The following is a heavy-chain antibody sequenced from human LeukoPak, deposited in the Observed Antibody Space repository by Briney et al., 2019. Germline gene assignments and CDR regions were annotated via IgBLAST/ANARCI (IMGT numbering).Heavy chain of an antibody. CDR1: GDSVSRNNAA. CDR3: ARGPTDYGDPTWFDP. J-gene: IGHJ5*02. CDR2: TYYSSKWYN. Sequence: SQTLSLTCAISGDSVSRNNAAWNWIRQCPSRGLEWLGRTYYSSKWYNDYALSVKSRITINPDTSKNQFSLQLNSVTPEDTAVYYCARGPTDYGDPTWFDPWGQGTLVTVSS. D-gene: IGHD4-17*01. V-gene: IGHV6-1*01.